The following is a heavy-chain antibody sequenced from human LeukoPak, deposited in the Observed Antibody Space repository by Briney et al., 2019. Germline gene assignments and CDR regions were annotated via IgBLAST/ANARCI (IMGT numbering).Heavy chain of an antibody. CDR1: GFTLSDYY. CDR3: VRGHDSFDV. CDR2: SRNKARSCTT. V-gene: IGHV3-72*01. Sequence: PGGSLRLSCIVSGFTLSDYYMDWVRQTPDKGLEWIARSRNKARSCTTEYAASVRGRFTISRDDSKTSVYLQMNSLKIEDTAVYYCVRGHDSFDVWGQGTLVSVSS. J-gene: IGHJ3*01.